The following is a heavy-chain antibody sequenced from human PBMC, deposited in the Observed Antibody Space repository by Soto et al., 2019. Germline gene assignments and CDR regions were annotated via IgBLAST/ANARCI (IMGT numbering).Heavy chain of an antibody. J-gene: IGHJ6*02. Sequence: ASVKVSCKASGFTFSNYGLNWVRQAPGQGLEWMGWVSANNGHTNYAQNLQGRVSMTTDTSTSTAYMELRGLRFDDTAVYYCARDIESVTAKHFFYYYPTDVWGQGTTVTVSS. CDR3: ARDIESVTAKHFFYYYPTDV. CDR2: VSANNGHT. D-gene: IGHD2-8*01. V-gene: IGHV1-18*01. CDR1: GFTFSNYG.